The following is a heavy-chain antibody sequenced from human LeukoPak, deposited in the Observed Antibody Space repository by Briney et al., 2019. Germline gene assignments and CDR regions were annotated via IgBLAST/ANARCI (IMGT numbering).Heavy chain of an antibody. D-gene: IGHD6-19*01. CDR1: GFTSSDYT. V-gene: IGHV3-30*03. CDR3: ARVPWDIAVAGYWGFDY. Sequence: PGGSLRLSCAASGFTSSDYTMNWVRQAPGKGLEWVAVISYDGSNKYYADSVKGRFTISRDNSKNTLYLQMNSLRAEDTAVYYCARVPWDIAVAGYWGFDYWGQGTLVTVSS. CDR2: ISYDGSNK. J-gene: IGHJ4*02.